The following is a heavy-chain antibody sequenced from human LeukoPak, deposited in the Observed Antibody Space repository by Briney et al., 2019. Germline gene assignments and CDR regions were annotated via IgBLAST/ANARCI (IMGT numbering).Heavy chain of an antibody. CDR3: ARITYDFWSGYYMPDDP. CDR2: ISIYNGNT. Sequence: ASVKVSCKASGYTFTNYGISWVRQAPGQGLEWLGWISIYNGNTDYAQKLRGRVTMTTDTSTSTAYMELRSLRSDDTAVYYCARITYDFWSGYYMPDDPWGQGTLVTVSS. J-gene: IGHJ5*02. D-gene: IGHD3-3*01. V-gene: IGHV1-18*01. CDR1: GYTFTNYG.